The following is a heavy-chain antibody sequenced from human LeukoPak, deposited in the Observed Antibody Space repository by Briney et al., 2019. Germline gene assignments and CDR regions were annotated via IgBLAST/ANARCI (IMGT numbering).Heavy chain of an antibody. J-gene: IGHJ4*02. CDR2: IYYSGST. Sequence: SEALSLTCTVSGGAISSSNYYWGWIRQAPGKGLERIGIIYYSGSTYYNPSLKSRVTISVDTSKNQFSLKLSSVTAADTAVYYCARDPSGRLDYWGQGTLVTVSS. CDR3: ARDPSGRLDY. D-gene: IGHD3-10*01. V-gene: IGHV4-39*07. CDR1: GGAISSSNYY.